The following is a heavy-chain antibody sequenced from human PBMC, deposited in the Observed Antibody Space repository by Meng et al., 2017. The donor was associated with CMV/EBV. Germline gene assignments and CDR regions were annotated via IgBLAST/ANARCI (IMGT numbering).Heavy chain of an antibody. CDR3: AREYGGWFDP. CDR1: GFTFSSYG. D-gene: IGHD3-16*01. J-gene: IGHJ5*02. CDR2: IKQHGSEK. Sequence: GEFLKISCAASGFTFSSYGMHWVRQAPGKGLEWVANIKQHGSEKYYVDSVKGRFTISRDDAKNSLYLQMNSLRVEDTAVYYCAREYGGWFDPWGQGTLVTVSS. V-gene: IGHV3-7*01.